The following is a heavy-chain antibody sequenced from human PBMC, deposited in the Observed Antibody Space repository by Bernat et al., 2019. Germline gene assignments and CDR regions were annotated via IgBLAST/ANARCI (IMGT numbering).Heavy chain of an antibody. CDR2: IYSGGST. CDR1: GFTVSSNY. CDR3: AKDTMELEPGAFDI. Sequence: EVQLVESGGGLVQPGGSLRLSCAASGFTVSSNYMSWVRQAPGKGREGVSVIYSGGSTYYADSVKGRFTISRHNSKNTLYLQMNSLRAEDTAVYYCAKDTMELEPGAFDIWGQGTMVTVSS. D-gene: IGHD1-1*01. V-gene: IGHV3-53*04. J-gene: IGHJ3*02.